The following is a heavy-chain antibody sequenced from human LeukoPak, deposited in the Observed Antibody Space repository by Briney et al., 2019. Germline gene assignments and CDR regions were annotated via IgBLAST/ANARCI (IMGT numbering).Heavy chain of an antibody. CDR3: AREEGGAGLYGFDI. Sequence: GGSLRLSCAASGFTFSSYGMHWVRQAPGKGLEWVAVISYDGSNKYYADSVKGRFTISRDNAKNSLYLQMNSLRAEDTAVYYCAREEGGAGLYGFDIWGQGTMVTVSS. J-gene: IGHJ3*02. V-gene: IGHV3-30*03. CDR2: ISYDGSNK. D-gene: IGHD1-26*01. CDR1: GFTFSSYG.